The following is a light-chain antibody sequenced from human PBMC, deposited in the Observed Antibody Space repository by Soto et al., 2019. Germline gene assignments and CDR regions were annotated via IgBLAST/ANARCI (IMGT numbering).Light chain of an antibody. V-gene: IGKV1-9*01. Sequence: IQLTQSPPSLSASVGDRVTITCRASQGISSYLAWYQQKPGKAPKLLIYAASTLQSGVPSRFRGSGSGTDFTLTISSLEPEDFANYYCQQLNSYPLTFGGGTKVDIK. CDR2: AAS. CDR1: QGISSY. CDR3: QQLNSYPLT. J-gene: IGKJ4*01.